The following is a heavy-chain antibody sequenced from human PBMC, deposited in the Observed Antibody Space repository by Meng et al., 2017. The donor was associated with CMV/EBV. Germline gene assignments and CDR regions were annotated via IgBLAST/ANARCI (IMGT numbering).Heavy chain of an antibody. J-gene: IGHJ6*02. CDR1: GGTFSSYA. D-gene: IGHD1-26*01. Sequence: SVKVSCKASGGTFSSYAISWVRQAPGQGLEWMGGIIPIFGIANYAQKFQGRVTITADKSTSTAYMELSSLRSEDTAVYYCADYSGSYWGPHYGMDVWGQGTTVTVSS. CDR3: ADYSGSYWGPHYGMDV. V-gene: IGHV1-69*10. CDR2: IIPIFGIA.